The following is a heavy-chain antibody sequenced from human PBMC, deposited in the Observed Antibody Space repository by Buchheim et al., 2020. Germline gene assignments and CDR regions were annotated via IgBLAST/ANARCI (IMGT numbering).Heavy chain of an antibody. CDR1: GFTFGRYW. Sequence: EVQVVESGGGLVQPGGSLRLSCAASGFTFGRYWMHWVRHAPGGALVWVSRINEDGSHTTYTDSVQGRFTISRDTATNTLYLQMNSLTAEDTAVYYCSKDMSGAEDSWGQGTL. V-gene: IGHV3-74*03. CDR2: INEDGSHT. D-gene: IGHD2-15*01. J-gene: IGHJ4*02. CDR3: SKDMSGAEDS.